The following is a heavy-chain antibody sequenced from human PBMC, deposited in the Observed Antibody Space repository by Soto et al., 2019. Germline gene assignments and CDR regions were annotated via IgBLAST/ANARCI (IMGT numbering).Heavy chain of an antibody. CDR1: GYTFPSYG. CDR2: ISAYNGNT. J-gene: IGHJ4*02. V-gene: IGHV1-18*01. CDR3: ARGRGSSSWYFYGLADSVYYFDY. Sequence: GASVKVSCKASGYTFPSYGISWVRQAPGQGLEWMGWISAYNGNTNYAQKLQGRVTMTTDTSTSTAYMELRSLRSDDTAVYYCARGRGSSSWYFYGLADSVYYFDYWGQGTLVTVSS. D-gene: IGHD6-13*01.